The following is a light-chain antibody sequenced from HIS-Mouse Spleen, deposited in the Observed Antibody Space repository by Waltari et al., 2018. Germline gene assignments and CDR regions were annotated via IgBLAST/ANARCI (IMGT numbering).Light chain of an antibody. V-gene: IGLV2-23*03. J-gene: IGLJ2*01. Sequence: QSALTQPASVSGSPGQSITISCTGTSSDVGSYNLLSWYQQHPGKAPKPMIYEGSKRPSGVSNRFSGSKSGNTASLTISGLQAEDEADYYCCSYAGSSTFAVFGGGTKLTVL. CDR3: CSYAGSSTFAV. CDR1: SSDVGSYNL. CDR2: EGS.